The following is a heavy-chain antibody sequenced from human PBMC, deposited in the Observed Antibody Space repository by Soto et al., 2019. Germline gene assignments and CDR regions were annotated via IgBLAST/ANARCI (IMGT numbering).Heavy chain of an antibody. J-gene: IGHJ4*02. Sequence: SETLSLTCTVSGGSISSYYWSWIRQPPGKGLEWIGYMYYSGSTHYNPSLKSRVTISVDRSKIHFSLKLSAVTAADTAVYYCARLRDCSRPSCYWVDFWGQGTLVTVSS. CDR1: GGSISSYY. CDR3: ARLRDCSRPSCYWVDF. D-gene: IGHD2-2*01. V-gene: IGHV4-59*08. CDR2: MYYSGST.